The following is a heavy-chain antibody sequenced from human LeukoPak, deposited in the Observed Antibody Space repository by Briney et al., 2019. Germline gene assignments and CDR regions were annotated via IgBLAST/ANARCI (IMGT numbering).Heavy chain of an antibody. Sequence: SETLSLTCAVYGGSFSGYYWSWIRQPPGKGLEWIGEINHSGSTHYNPSLKSRVTISVDTSKNQFSLKLSSVPAADTAVYYCASGPRRAYRSSSGVDYWGQGTLVTVSS. D-gene: IGHD6-6*01. V-gene: IGHV4-34*01. J-gene: IGHJ4*02. CDR3: ASGPRRAYRSSSGVDY. CDR1: GGSFSGYY. CDR2: INHSGST.